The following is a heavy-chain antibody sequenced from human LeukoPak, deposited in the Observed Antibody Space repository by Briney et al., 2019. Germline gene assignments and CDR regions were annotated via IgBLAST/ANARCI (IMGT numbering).Heavy chain of an antibody. CDR2: TYYRSKWYN. D-gene: IGHD3-3*01. CDR3: ARLYYDFWSGFRYYNYGMDV. Sequence: SQTLSLTCAISGDSVSSNSAAWNWIRQSPSRGLEWLGRTYYRSKWYNDYAVSVKSRITINPDTSKNQFSLQLNSVTPEDTAVYYCARLYYDFWSGFRYYNYGMDVWGQGTTVTVSS. CDR1: GDSVSSNSAA. V-gene: IGHV6-1*01. J-gene: IGHJ6*02.